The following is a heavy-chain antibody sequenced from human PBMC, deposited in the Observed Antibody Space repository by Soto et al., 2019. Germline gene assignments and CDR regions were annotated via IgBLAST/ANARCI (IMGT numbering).Heavy chain of an antibody. CDR3: ARERFSSSWWREALDI. CDR2: INPISGFA. V-gene: IGHV1-2*02. Sequence: ASVKVSCKASGYTFTAHYIQWVRQAPGQGLEWMGWINPISGFANYAQKFQGRVTLTRDTSISTVYLDLSRLLSDDTAVYYCARERFSSSWWREALDIWGQGTLVTVSS. D-gene: IGHD6-13*01. J-gene: IGHJ3*02. CDR1: GYTFTAHY.